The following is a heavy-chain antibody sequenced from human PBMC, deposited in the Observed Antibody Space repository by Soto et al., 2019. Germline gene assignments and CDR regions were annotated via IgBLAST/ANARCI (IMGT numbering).Heavy chain of an antibody. CDR2: ISGSGGST. CDR3: ADYCTNGVCYSY. J-gene: IGHJ4*02. CDR1: GFTFSSYA. Sequence: EVQLLESGGGLVQPGGSLRLSCAASGFTFSSYAMSWVRQAPGKGLEWVSAISGSGGSTYYADSVKGRFTISRDNSKNTLYLQMNSLRAEDTAVYYCADYCTNGVCYSYWGQGTLVTVSS. V-gene: IGHV3-23*01. D-gene: IGHD2-8*01.